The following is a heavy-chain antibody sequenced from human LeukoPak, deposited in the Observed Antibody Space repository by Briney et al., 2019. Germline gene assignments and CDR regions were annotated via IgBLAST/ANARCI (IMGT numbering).Heavy chain of an antibody. D-gene: IGHD1-26*01. Sequence: PSETLSLTCTASGVSISSYYWSWIRQPPGEGLEWIGYIYYTGGTNYYPSLKRRVTISVDTSKNQFSLKLTSVTAADTAVYFWGRWSLAGATLEDWGQGILVTV. V-gene: IGHV4-59*01. CDR1: GVSISSYY. CDR2: IYYTGGT. J-gene: IGHJ4*02. CDR3: GRWSLAGATLED.